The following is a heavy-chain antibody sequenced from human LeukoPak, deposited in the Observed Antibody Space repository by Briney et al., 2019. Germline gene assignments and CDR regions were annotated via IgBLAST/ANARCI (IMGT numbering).Heavy chain of an antibody. CDR3: ASGIFGVVIGYYYYGMDV. CDR2: IIPIFGTA. Sequence: SVKVSCKASGGTFSSYAISWVRQAPGQGLEWMGGIIPIFGTANYAQKFQGRVTITADESTSTAYMELSSLRSEDTAVYYCASGIFGVVIGYYYYGMDVWGQGTTVTVSS. CDR1: GGTFSSYA. V-gene: IGHV1-69*13. D-gene: IGHD3-3*02. J-gene: IGHJ6*02.